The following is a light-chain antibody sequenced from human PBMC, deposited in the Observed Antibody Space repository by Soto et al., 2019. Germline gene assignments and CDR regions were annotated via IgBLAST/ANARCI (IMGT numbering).Light chain of an antibody. CDR1: QSVSSY. Sequence: DIVMTQSPSTLSVSPGDRVTVSCRASQSVSSYLAWYQQKPGQAPKLLIYGASTMATGIPARFSGSGSGTEFTHIIGSLHSEDVADYYYQHYNNWPWTFGQGTKLEIK. CDR3: QHYNNWPWT. J-gene: IGKJ2*01. CDR2: GAS. V-gene: IGKV3-15*01.